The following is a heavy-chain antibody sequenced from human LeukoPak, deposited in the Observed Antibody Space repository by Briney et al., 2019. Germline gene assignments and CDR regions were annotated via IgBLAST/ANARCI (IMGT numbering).Heavy chain of an antibody. J-gene: IGHJ4*02. Sequence: GGSLRLSCAASGFTFSSYAMHWVRQAPGKGLEWVAVISYDGSNKYYADSVKGRFTISRDNSKNTLYLQMNSLRAEDTAVYYCARDIAPHWGYLDYWGQGTLVTVSS. CDR1: GFTFSSYA. CDR3: ARDIAPHWGYLDY. V-gene: IGHV3-30-3*01. CDR2: ISYDGSNK. D-gene: IGHD7-27*01.